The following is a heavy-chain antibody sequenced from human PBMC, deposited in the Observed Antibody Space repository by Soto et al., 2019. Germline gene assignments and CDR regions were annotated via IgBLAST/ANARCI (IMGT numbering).Heavy chain of an antibody. D-gene: IGHD1-26*01. CDR1: GASVSSGRYY. CDR3: ARVYSGSYGQND. V-gene: IGHV4-61*01. J-gene: IGHJ4*02. CDR2: IFYNGKTT. Sequence: QVQLQESGPGVVKPSETLSLSCTVSGASVSSGRYYWTWIRQPPGKGLEWVGYIFYNGKTTNYNPSLKSRFTISVDTSKNQFCLKMSSVTAADTAFYYCARVYSGSYGQNDWGQGTLVTVSA.